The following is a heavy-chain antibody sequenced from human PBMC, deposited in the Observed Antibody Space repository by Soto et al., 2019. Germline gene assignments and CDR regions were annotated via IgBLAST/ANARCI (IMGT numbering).Heavy chain of an antibody. D-gene: IGHD3-22*01. V-gene: IGHV4-39*01. Sequence: QLQLQESGPGLVKPSETLSLTCTVSGGSISSSSYYWGWIRQPPGKGLEWIGSIYYSGSTYYNPSLKSRVTISVDTSKNQFSLKLSSVTAADTAVYYCARLPASYDSSGYYYDYFDYWGQGTLVTVSS. J-gene: IGHJ4*02. CDR2: IYYSGST. CDR1: GGSISSSSYY. CDR3: ARLPASYDSSGYYYDYFDY.